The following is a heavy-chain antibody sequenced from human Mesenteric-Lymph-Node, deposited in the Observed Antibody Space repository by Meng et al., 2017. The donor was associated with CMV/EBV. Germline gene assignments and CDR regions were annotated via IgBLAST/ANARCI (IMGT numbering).Heavy chain of an antibody. CDR2: LYYGGST. V-gene: IGHV4-59*01. Sequence: SETLSLTCTVSGGSISSSYWSWIRQPPGKGLEWIAYLYYGGSTNYNPSLKSRVTLSVDTSKNQFSLKLSSVTAADTAMYYCAKDPLAARQGDGFDVWGQGTMVTVSS. J-gene: IGHJ3*01. CDR1: GGSISSSY. D-gene: IGHD6-6*01. CDR3: AKDPLAARQGDGFDV.